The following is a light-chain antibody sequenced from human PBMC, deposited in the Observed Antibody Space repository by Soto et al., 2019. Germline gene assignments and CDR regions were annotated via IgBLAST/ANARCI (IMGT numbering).Light chain of an antibody. CDR3: QQRSDWPWT. J-gene: IGKJ1*01. V-gene: IGKV3-11*01. Sequence: EIVMTQSPATLSVSPGERDTLSCRASQSVGSDLAWYQQKPGQAPRLLVYDVSNRAAGIPTRFSGGGSGTDFTLTISNVEPEDFAVYYCQQRSDWPWTFGQGTKVDIK. CDR2: DVS. CDR1: QSVGSD.